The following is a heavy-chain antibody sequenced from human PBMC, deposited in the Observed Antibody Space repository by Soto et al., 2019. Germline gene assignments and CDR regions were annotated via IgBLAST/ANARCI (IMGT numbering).Heavy chain of an antibody. CDR1: GFSFSESA. Sequence: PGGSLRLSCAASGFSFSESAVHWVRQASGKGLEWVGRIRSKAYSYATAYTASVKGRFTVSRDDSKNTAYLEMTSLKIEDAAVYYCTGLRFLQAPFFDYWGQGILVTVSS. D-gene: IGHD3-3*01. CDR3: TGLRFLQAPFFDY. CDR2: IRSKAYSYAT. J-gene: IGHJ4*02. V-gene: IGHV3-73*01.